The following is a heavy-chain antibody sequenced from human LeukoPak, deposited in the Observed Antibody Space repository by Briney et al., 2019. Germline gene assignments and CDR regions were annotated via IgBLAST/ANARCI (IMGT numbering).Heavy chain of an antibody. CDR3: AKELGWLPGAFDI. Sequence: PGGSLRLSCAASGFTVSSNYMSWVRQAPGKGLEWVSVIYSGGSTYYADSVKGRFTISRDNSKNTLYLQMNSLRAEDTAVYYCAKELGWLPGAFDIWGQGTMVTVSS. D-gene: IGHD5-24*01. CDR1: GFTVSSNY. V-gene: IGHV3-66*01. CDR2: IYSGGST. J-gene: IGHJ3*02.